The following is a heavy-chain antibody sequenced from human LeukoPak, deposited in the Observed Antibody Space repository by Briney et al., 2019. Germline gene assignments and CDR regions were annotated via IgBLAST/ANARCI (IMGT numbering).Heavy chain of an antibody. CDR2: IYHSGST. CDR1: DYSISSDYY. J-gene: IGHJ3*02. V-gene: IGHV4-38-2*02. CDR3: ARYCSGGSCYSVAFDI. D-gene: IGHD2-15*01. Sequence: PSETLSLTCTVSDYSISSDYYWGWILQPPGKGLEWIVSIYHSGSTYYNPSLKSRVTISVDTSKNQFSLKLSSVTAADTAVYYCARYCSGGSCYSVAFDIWGQGTMVTVSS.